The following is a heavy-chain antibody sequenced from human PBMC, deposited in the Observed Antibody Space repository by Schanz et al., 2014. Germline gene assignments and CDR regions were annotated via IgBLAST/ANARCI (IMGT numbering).Heavy chain of an antibody. J-gene: IGHJ4*02. CDR2: IWYDGSNK. D-gene: IGHD1-26*01. CDR1: GFTFSSYG. CDR3: ARDHTTESYYSAGPPIDY. Sequence: VQLVESGGGLVQPGGSLRLSCSASGFTFSSYGMHWVRQAPGKGLEWVAVIWYDGSNKYYADSVKGRFTISRDNSKNTLFLQMNSLRAEDTAVYYCARDHTTESYYSAGPPIDYWGQGTLRTVSS. V-gene: IGHV3-33*08.